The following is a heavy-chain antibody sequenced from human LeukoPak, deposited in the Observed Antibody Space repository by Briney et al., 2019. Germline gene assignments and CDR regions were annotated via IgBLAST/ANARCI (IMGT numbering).Heavy chain of an antibody. Sequence: SETLSLTCAVYGGSFSGYYWSWIRQPPGKGLEWIGEINHSGSTNYNPSLKSRVTISVDTSKNQFSLKLTSVTAADTAVYYCARYSSTWPYWYFDLWGRGTLVTVSS. CDR1: GGSFSGYY. CDR2: INHSGST. CDR3: ARYSSTWPYWYFDL. V-gene: IGHV4-34*01. D-gene: IGHD6-13*01. J-gene: IGHJ2*01.